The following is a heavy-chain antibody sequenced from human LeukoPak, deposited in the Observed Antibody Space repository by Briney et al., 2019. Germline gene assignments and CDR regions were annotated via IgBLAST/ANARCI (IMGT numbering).Heavy chain of an antibody. D-gene: IGHD3-10*01. CDR1: GFTFSSYW. CDR2: INSDESST. CDR3: AREIPYYPDY. Sequence: PGGSLRLSCAASGFTFSSYWMHWARQAPGKGLLRVSRINSDESSTSYADSVKGRFTISRDNAKNTLYLQMNSLRAEDTAVYYCAREIPYYPDYWGQGTLVTVSS. J-gene: IGHJ4*02. V-gene: IGHV3-74*01.